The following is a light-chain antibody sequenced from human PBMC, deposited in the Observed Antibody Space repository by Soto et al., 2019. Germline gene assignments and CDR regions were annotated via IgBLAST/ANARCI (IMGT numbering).Light chain of an antibody. J-gene: IGLJ3*02. Sequence: QSVLTQPPSVSGAPGQRVTISCTGSSSNIGAGYDVLWYQQLPGTAPKLLIFAYSSRPSGVPDRFSGSRSATSASLAITGLQAEDEADYYCQSYDTSLRDWNWVFGGGTKLTVL. CDR2: AYS. V-gene: IGLV1-40*01. CDR1: SSNIGAGYD. CDR3: QSYDTSLRDWNWV.